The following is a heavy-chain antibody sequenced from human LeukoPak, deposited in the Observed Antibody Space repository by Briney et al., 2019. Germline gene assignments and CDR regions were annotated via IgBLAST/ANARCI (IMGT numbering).Heavy chain of an antibody. V-gene: IGHV3-30*04. D-gene: IGHD1-7*01. J-gene: IGHJ4*02. Sequence: GGSLRLSCAASGFTFSSYAMHWVRQAPGKGLEWAAAISYDGSNKYYADSVKGRFTISRDNPKNTLYLQMNSLRDEDTAVYYCARDQNYRFFDYWGQGTLVTVSS. CDR2: ISYDGSNK. CDR3: ARDQNYRFFDY. CDR1: GFTFSSYA.